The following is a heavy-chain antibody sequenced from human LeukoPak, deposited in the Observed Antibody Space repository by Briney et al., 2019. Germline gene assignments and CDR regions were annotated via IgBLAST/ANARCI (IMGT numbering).Heavy chain of an antibody. J-gene: IGHJ6*04. CDR1: GRSVGSYY. CDR3: ASWSPRSDGMDV. V-gene: IGHV4-4*07. CDR2: IYISGSS. D-gene: IGHD3-3*01. Sequence: SHTLSLACTLSGRSVGSYYSGWVRHPAGGGVKWIGRIYISGSSNYNPSLKSRVNMSVHTSNNQFSLRLSSVTAADRAVYYCASWSPRSDGMDVWGKGTTVPVS.